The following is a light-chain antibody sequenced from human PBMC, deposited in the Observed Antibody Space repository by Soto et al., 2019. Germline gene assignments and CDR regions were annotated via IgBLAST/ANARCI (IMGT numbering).Light chain of an antibody. J-gene: IGKJ5*01. CDR1: QSVSSH. V-gene: IGKV3-20*01. CDR2: DAS. CDR3: QQYGSSAPIT. Sequence: EIVMTQSPATLSVSPGERATLSCRASQSVSSHLAWYQHKPGQAPRLLFYDASTRATGIPDRFSGSGSETDFTLTISRLEPEDFALYYCQQYGSSAPITFGQGTRLEIK.